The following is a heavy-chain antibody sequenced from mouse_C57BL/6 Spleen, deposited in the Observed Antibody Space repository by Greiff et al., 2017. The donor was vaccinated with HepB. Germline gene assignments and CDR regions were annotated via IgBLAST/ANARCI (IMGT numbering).Heavy chain of an antibody. CDR3: AREELRDYYAMDY. CDR1: GYTFTSYW. V-gene: IGHV1-52*01. J-gene: IGHJ4*01. CDR2: IDPSDSET. D-gene: IGHD2-4*01. Sequence: QVQLQQPGAELVRPGSSVKLSCKASGYTFTSYWMHWVKQRPIQGLEWIGNIDPSDSETHYNQKFKDKATLTVDKSSSTAYMQLSSLTSEDSAVYYCAREELRDYYAMDYWGQGTSVTVSS.